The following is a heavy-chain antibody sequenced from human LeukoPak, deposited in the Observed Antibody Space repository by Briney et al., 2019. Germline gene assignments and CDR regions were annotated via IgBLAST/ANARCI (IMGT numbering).Heavy chain of an antibody. CDR1: GFTFSNYG. CDR3: AREGPGVGRFGEFDY. CDR2: ISGSGGST. J-gene: IGHJ4*02. Sequence: GGSLRLSCAASGFTFSNYGMSWVRQAPGKGLEWVSAISGSGGSTYYADSVKGRFTISRDNSKNTLFLQMNSLRAEDTAVYYCAREGPGVGRFGEFDYWGQGTLVSVSS. V-gene: IGHV3-23*01. D-gene: IGHD3-10*01.